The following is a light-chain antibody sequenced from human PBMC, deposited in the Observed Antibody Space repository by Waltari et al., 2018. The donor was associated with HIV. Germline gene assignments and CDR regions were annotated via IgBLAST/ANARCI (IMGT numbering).Light chain of an antibody. CDR1: NSNIRHTY. V-gene: IGLV1-51*01. J-gene: IGLJ3*02. CDR3: VTWDTRLRAVV. Sequence: QSVLTQPPSVSAAPGQKVTIACSGSNSNIRHTYLSWYQQLPGTAPKLLTYDSDKRPSGIPDRFSGSKSGTSATLGITGLQTGDGANYYCVTWDTRLRAVVFGGGTKLTVL. CDR2: DSD.